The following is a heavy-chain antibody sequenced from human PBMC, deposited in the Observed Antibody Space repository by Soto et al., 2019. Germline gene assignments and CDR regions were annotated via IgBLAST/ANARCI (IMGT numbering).Heavy chain of an antibody. J-gene: IGHJ6*02. V-gene: IGHV3-21*01. D-gene: IGHD2-15*01. Sequence: GGSLRLSCAASGLTFSIYSMNWVRHAPGKGLEWVSSISSSSYIYYADSVKGRFTISRDNAKNSLYLQMNSLRAEDTAVYYCARDGEYCSGGSCYPNYYYGMDVWGQGTTVTVSS. CDR2: ISSSSYI. CDR3: ARDGEYCSGGSCYPNYYYGMDV. CDR1: GLTFSIYS.